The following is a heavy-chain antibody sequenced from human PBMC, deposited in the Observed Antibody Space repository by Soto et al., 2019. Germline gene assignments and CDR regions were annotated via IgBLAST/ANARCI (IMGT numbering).Heavy chain of an antibody. J-gene: IGHJ5*02. CDR1: GGSFSGYY. V-gene: IGHV4-34*01. Sequence: QVQLQQWGAGLLKPSETLSLTCAVYGGSFSGYYWSWIRQPPGKGLEWIGEINHSGSTNYNPSLKRRVTISVDTSKNQFSLKLRSVTAADTAVYYCARGGYSGLSSWGQGTLVTVSS. D-gene: IGHD6-13*01. CDR2: INHSGST. CDR3: ARGGYSGLSS.